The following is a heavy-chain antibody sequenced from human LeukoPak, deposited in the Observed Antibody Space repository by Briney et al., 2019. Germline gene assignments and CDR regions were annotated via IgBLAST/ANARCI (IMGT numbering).Heavy chain of an antibody. Sequence: TGGSLRLSCAASGFTFSSYAIHWVRQVPGKGLEWVAIISYDGTNKYYADSVRGRFTISRDNSKNTLYLQMNSLRAEDTAVYYCARDFGWLSGFDNWGQGTLATVSS. J-gene: IGHJ4*02. V-gene: IGHV3-30-3*01. CDR3: ARDFGWLSGFDN. CDR2: ISYDGTNK. CDR1: GFTFSSYA. D-gene: IGHD3-9*01.